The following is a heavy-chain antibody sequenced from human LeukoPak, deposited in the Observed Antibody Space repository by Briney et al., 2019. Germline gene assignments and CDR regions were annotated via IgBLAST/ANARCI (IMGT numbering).Heavy chain of an antibody. Sequence: PGGSLRLTCAASGFTFSSYAMHWVRQAPGKGLEWVAVISYDGSNKYYADSVKGRFTISRDNAKNSLYLQMNSLRAEDTAVYYCARDYDFWSGYYEDYWGQGTLVTVSS. CDR2: ISYDGSNK. J-gene: IGHJ4*02. D-gene: IGHD3-3*01. V-gene: IGHV3-30-3*01. CDR3: ARDYDFWSGYYEDY. CDR1: GFTFSSYA.